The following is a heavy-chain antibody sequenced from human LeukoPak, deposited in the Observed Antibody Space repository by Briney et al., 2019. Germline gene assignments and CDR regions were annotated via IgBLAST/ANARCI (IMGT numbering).Heavy chain of an antibody. CDR1: GGSISSSSYY. CDR3: ARLLVVEGFDF. D-gene: IGHD2-2*01. V-gene: IGHV4-39*01. Sequence: SQTLSLTCTVSGGSISSSSYYWGWIRQPPGKGLEWIGSVYYSGSTYYNPSLKSRVTISIDTSKNQFSLKVSSVTATDTAVYYCARLLVVEGFDFWGQGTLVTVSS. J-gene: IGHJ4*02. CDR2: VYYSGST.